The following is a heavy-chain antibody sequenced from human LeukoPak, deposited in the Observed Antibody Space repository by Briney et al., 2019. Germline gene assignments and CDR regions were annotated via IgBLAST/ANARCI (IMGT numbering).Heavy chain of an antibody. CDR1: GFTFSSYS. J-gene: IGHJ4*02. CDR3: ARSPDYYDSSGYYYSASYYFDY. D-gene: IGHD3-22*01. Sequence: GGTLRLSCAASGFTFSSYSMNWVRQAPGKGLEWVSSISSSSSYIYYADSVKGRFTISRDNAKNSLYLQMNSLRAEDTAVYYCARSPDYYDSSGYYYSASYYFDYWGQGTLVTVSS. V-gene: IGHV3-21*04. CDR2: ISSSSSYI.